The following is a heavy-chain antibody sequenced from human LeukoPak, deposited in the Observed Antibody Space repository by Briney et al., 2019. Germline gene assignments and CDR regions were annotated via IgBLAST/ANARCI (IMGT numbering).Heavy chain of an antibody. Sequence: PGGSLRLSCAASGFTFSRFWMHWVRQAPGKGLVWVSRINADASNTNYAHSVKGRFTISRDNAKNTLYLQMNSLRAEDTAVYFCARDQSIAGPTTADYWGQGTLVTVSS. D-gene: IGHD1-26*01. CDR3: ARDQSIAGPTTADY. V-gene: IGHV3-74*01. CDR1: GFTFSRFW. CDR2: INADASNT. J-gene: IGHJ4*02.